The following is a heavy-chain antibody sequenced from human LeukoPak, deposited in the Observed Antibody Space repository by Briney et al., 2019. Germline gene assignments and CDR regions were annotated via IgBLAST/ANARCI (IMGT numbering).Heavy chain of an antibody. D-gene: IGHD4-17*01. V-gene: IGHV4-38-2*01. CDR3: ASLTTWVVY. J-gene: IGHJ4*02. CDR2: IYHSGST. Sequence: SETLSLTCAVSGYSISSGYYWGWIRQPPGKGLEWIGSIYHSGSTYYNPSLKSRVTISVDASKNQFSLKLSSVTAADTAVYYCASLTTWVVYWGQGTLVTVSS. CDR1: GYSISSGYY.